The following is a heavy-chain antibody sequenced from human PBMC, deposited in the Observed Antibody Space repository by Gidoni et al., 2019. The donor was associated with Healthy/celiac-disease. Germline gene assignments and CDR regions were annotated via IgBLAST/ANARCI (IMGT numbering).Heavy chain of an antibody. CDR3: ARGTNIAVAEFFDY. D-gene: IGHD6-19*01. CDR2: IYHSGST. Sequence: QLQLQESGSGLVKPSQTLSLTCAVTGGAISSGGYSWSWIRQPPGKGLEWIGYIYHSGSTYYNPSLKSRVTISVDRSTNQFSLKLSSVTAADTAVYSCARGTNIAVAEFFDYWGQGSLVTVSS. J-gene: IGHJ4*02. CDR1: GGAISSGGYS. V-gene: IGHV4-30-2*01.